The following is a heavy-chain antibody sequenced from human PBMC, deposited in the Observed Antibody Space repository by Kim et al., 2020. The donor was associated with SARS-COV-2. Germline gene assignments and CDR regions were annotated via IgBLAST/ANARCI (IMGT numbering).Heavy chain of an antibody. CDR3: AKDLDSSGWELIDY. CDR2: ISGSGGST. CDR1: GFTFSSYA. D-gene: IGHD6-19*01. J-gene: IGHJ4*02. V-gene: IGHV3-23*01. Sequence: GGSLRLSCAASGFTFSSYAMSWVRQAPGKGLEWVSAISGSGGSTYYADSVKGRFTISRDNSKNTLYLQMNSLRAEDTAVYYCAKDLDSSGWELIDYWGQGTLVTVSS.